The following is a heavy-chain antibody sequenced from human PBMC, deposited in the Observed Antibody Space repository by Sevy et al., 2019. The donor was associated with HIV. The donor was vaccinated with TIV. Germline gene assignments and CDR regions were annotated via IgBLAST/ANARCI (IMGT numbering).Heavy chain of an antibody. D-gene: IGHD2-2*02. CDR3: ARDRSREIVVVPAAIPGIAAAGTRGIDY. J-gene: IGHJ4*02. CDR2: INPNSGGT. CDR1: GYTFTGYY. V-gene: IGHV1-2*02. Sequence: ASVKVSCKASGYTFTGYYMHWVRQAPGQGLEWMGWINPNSGGTNYAQKFQGRVTMTRDTSISTAYMELGRLRSDDTAVYYCARDRSREIVVVPAAIPGIAAAGTRGIDYWGQGTLVTVSS.